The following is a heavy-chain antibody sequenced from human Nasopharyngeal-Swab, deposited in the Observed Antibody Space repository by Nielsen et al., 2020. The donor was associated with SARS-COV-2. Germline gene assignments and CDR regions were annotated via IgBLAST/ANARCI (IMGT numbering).Heavy chain of an antibody. CDR2: ISYDGSNK. CDR3: ARGYSGSYYSPFDY. J-gene: IGHJ4*02. D-gene: IGHD1-26*01. Sequence: GGSLRLSCAASGFTFSSYAMHWVRQAPGKGLEWVAVISYDGSNKYYADSVKGRFTISRDNSKHTLYLQMNSLRAEDTAVYYCARGYSGSYYSPFDYWGQGTLVTVSS. CDR1: GFTFSSYA. V-gene: IGHV3-30-3*01.